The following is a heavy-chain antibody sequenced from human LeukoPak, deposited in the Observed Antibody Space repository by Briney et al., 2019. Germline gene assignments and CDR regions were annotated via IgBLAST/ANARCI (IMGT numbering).Heavy chain of an antibody. J-gene: IGHJ4*02. CDR2: ISHSGRT. CDR3: TKTSPGVPLDF. D-gene: IGHD7-27*01. Sequence: KPSETLSLTCAVSGVSFSGSYWSWIRQPPGKGPEWVGEISHSGRTSYNPSLKSRVTISLDTSKYQFSLRLTFVTAADTAVYYCTKTSPGVPLDFWGQGTLVTVSS. CDR1: GVSFSGSY. V-gene: IGHV4-34*01.